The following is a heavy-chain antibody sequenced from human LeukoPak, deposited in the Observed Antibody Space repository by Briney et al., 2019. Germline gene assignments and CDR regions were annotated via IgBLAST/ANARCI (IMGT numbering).Heavy chain of an antibody. D-gene: IGHD3-10*01. Sequence: KPSETLSLTCTVSGGSVSSTTYYWSWIRQPPGKGLEWIASINYSGSTYYNPSLKSRVTISVDTSENQFSLKLSSATAADTAVYYCARYVVYGSGKYYFDYWGQGTLVTVSS. V-gene: IGHV4-39*01. CDR1: GGSVSSTTYY. CDR3: ARYVVYGSGKYYFDY. CDR2: INYSGST. J-gene: IGHJ4*02.